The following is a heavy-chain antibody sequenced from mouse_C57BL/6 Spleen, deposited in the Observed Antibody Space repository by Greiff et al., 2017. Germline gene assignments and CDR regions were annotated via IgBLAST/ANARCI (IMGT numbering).Heavy chain of an antibody. V-gene: IGHV1-15*01. Sequence: VQLQESGAELVRPGASVTLSCKASGYPFPDYEMHWVKQTPVHGLDWFGAFDLEIGGPAYNQKFKGKAILTADKSSSTAYMELRSLAAEDSAVYYCTRHMGNWGQGTTLTVSS. CDR2: FDLEIGGP. CDR1: GYPFPDYE. CDR3: TRHMGN. J-gene: IGHJ2*01.